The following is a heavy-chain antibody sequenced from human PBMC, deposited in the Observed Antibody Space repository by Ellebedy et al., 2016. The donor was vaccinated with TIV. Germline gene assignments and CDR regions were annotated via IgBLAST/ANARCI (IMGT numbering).Heavy chain of an antibody. Sequence: PGGSLRLSCAASGFTFSGYDMNWVRQAPGKGLEWVSYISSSRSTTYYADSVKGRFTISRDNAKKSLYLQMNSLRDEDTAVYFCARLDSYAAVNWGQGTLVTVSS. CDR3: ARLDSYAAVN. D-gene: IGHD6-13*01. CDR2: ISSSRSTT. V-gene: IGHV3-48*02. J-gene: IGHJ4*02. CDR1: GFTFSGYD.